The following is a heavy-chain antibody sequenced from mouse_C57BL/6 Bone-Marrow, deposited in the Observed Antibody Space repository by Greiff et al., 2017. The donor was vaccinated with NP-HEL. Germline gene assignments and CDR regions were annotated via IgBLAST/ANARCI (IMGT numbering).Heavy chain of an antibody. CDR3: ARRGVMGYFDY. J-gene: IGHJ2*01. Sequence: DVHLVESGGDLVKPGGSLKLSCAASGFTFSSYGMSWVRQTPDKRLEWVATISSGGSYTYYPDSVKGRFTISRDNAKNTLYLQMSSLKSEDTAMYYCARRGVMGYFDYWGQGTTLTVSS. V-gene: IGHV5-6*02. D-gene: IGHD1-1*02. CDR1: GFTFSSYG. CDR2: ISSGGSYT.